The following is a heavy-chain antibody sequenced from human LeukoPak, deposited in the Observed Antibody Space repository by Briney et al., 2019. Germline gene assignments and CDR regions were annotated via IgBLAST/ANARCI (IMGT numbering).Heavy chain of an antibody. CDR1: GGSFSGYY. CDR2: INHSGST. J-gene: IGHJ3*02. CDR3: ARRWRRSSSCFPPGCSFDAFDI. Sequence: PSETLSLTCAVYGGSFSGYYWSWIRQPPGKGLEWIGEINHSGSTNYNPSLKSRVTISVDTSKNQFSLKLSSVTAADTAVYYCARRWRRSSSCFPPGCSFDAFDIWGQGTMVTVSS. D-gene: IGHD6-13*01. V-gene: IGHV4-34*01.